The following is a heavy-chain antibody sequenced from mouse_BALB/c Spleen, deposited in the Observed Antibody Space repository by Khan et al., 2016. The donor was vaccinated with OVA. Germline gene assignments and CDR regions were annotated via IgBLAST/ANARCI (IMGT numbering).Heavy chain of an antibody. CDR2: ISYSGNT. D-gene: IGHD1-1*01. CDR3: ACKLRVFAY. J-gene: IGHJ3*01. CDR1: GDSITSGY. V-gene: IGHV3-8*02. Sequence: EVKLLESGPSLVKPSQTLSLTCSVTGDSITSGYWHWIRKFPGNKLEYMGYISYSGNTYYNTSLKSRISITRDTSKSQYYLQVNSVTTEDTATYDWACKLRVFAYWGQGTLGTVSA.